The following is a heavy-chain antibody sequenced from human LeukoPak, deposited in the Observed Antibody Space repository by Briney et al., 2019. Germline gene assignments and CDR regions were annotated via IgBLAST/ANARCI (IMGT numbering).Heavy chain of an antibody. CDR3: ARSAAGTYY. V-gene: IGHV3-23*01. Sequence: GGSLRLSCAASGFTFSIYAMSWVRQAPGKGLEWVSAISGSGGSTYYADSVKGRFTISRDNAKNSLYLQMNSLRAEDTAVYYCARSAAGTYYWGQGTLVTVSS. D-gene: IGHD1-1*01. CDR1: GFTFSIYA. CDR2: ISGSGGST. J-gene: IGHJ4*02.